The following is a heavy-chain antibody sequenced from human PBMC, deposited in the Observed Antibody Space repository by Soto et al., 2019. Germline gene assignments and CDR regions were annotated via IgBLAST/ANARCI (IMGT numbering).Heavy chain of an antibody. D-gene: IGHD2-2*01. Sequence: PGGSLRLSCTASGFTFGDYAMSWFRQAPGKGLEWVGFIRSKAYGGTTEYAASVKGRFTISRDDSKSIAYLQMNSLKTEDTAVYYCTRRGYCSSTSCYPRHDYWGQGTLVTVSS. V-gene: IGHV3-49*03. CDR3: TRRGYCSSTSCYPRHDY. J-gene: IGHJ4*02. CDR2: IRSKAYGGTT. CDR1: GFTFGDYA.